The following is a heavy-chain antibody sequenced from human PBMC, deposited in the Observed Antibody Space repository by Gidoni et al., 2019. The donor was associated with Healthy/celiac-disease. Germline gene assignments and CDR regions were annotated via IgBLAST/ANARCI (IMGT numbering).Heavy chain of an antibody. V-gene: IGHV4-31*03. CDR3: ARDLKSGSSYWFDP. D-gene: IGHD6-13*01. Sequence: QVQLQESGPGLVKPSQTLSLTFPVSGASISSGGYYWSWIRQHPGKGLEWIGYIYYSGSTYYNPSLKSRVTISVDTSKNQFSLKLSSVTAADTAVYYCARDLKSGSSYWFDPWGQGTLVTVSS. CDR1: GASISSGGYY. CDR2: IYYSGST. J-gene: IGHJ5*02.